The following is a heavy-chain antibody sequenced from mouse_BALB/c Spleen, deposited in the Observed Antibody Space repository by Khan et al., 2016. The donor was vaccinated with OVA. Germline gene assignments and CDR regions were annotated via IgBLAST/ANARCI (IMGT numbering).Heavy chain of an antibody. CDR1: GSTFTSYG. V-gene: IGHV1S134*01. D-gene: IGHD2-12*01. Sequence: EVQLVESGAELGRPGSSVKLSCKTSGSTFTSYGIKWVKQRPGQGLEWIGYIYPGNGYTEYNEKFQGKAILTSDTSSSTAYMQLRSLTSEDSAMYFCTTAYYRCYFDDWGQGTTLTVSS. J-gene: IGHJ2*01. CDR3: TTAYYRCYFDD. CDR2: IYPGNGYT.